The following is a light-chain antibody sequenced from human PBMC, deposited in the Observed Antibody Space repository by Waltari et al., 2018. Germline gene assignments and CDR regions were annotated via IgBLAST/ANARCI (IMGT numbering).Light chain of an antibody. CDR2: AAY. V-gene: IGKV1-12*01. CDR3: QQAKSFPIT. J-gene: IGKJ5*01. CDR1: QGIDNW. Sequence: DIQMTQSPSSVSASIGDRVTITCRASQGIDNWLAWYQQKPGKAPKLLISAAYNLHSGVPSRFSGSRSETEFTLTIHNLQPEDFATYFCQQAKSFPITFGQGTQLEIK.